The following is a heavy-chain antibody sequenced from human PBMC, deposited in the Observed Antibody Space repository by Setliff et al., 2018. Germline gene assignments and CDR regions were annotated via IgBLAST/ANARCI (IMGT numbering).Heavy chain of an antibody. J-gene: IGHJ6*03. Sequence: PGGSLRLSCAASGFSFNTYGMHWVRQAPGEGLEWVAFVQFDGSNKYYADSVLGRFTISRDNIKNMAFLQMNSLRAEDTAVYYCAEDRGFWIYMDVWGKGTTVTVSS. CDR3: AEDRGFWIYMDV. CDR1: GFSFNTYG. D-gene: IGHD3-10*01. V-gene: IGHV3-30*02. CDR2: VQFDGSNK.